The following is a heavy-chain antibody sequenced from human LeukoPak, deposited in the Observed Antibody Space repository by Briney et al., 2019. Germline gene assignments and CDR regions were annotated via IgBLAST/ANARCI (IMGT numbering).Heavy chain of an antibody. CDR1: GFIFNQYC. V-gene: IGHV3-11*01. J-gene: IGHJ4*02. CDR2: ISTSGGST. Sequence: GSLRLSCGASGFIFNQYCMGWVRQAPGMGPEWVSYISTSGGSTYYSSSAKGRFTISRDNARNSLFLQLRRLTAEETAVYYCARDPRGYFVWGHRFDYWGQGVLVTVSS. CDR3: ARDPRGYFVWGHRFDY. D-gene: IGHD3-16*01.